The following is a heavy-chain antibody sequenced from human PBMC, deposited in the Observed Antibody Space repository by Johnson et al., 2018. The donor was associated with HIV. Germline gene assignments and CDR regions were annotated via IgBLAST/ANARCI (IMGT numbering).Heavy chain of an antibody. CDR3: AKDERQMGGWSHAFDI. Sequence: HVQLVESGGGVVQPGRSLRLSCAASGFTFSNFAMHWVRQAPGKGLEWVAVISYDGSNKYYADSVKGRFTISRDNSKTTLYLQMNSLRAEDTAVYYCAKDERQMGGWSHAFDIWGQGTMVTVSS. CDR1: GFTFSNFA. V-gene: IGHV3-30*04. D-gene: IGHD3-16*01. CDR2: ISYDGSNK. J-gene: IGHJ3*02.